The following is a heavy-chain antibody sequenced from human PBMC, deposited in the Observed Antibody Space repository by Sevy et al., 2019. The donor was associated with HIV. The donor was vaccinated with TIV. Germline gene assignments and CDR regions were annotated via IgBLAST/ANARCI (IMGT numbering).Heavy chain of an antibody. Sequence: GGSLRLSCTASGFTFSSYDMNWVRQAPGKGLEWVSKISSSGSSIYYADSVKGRFTISRDNAKNSLNLQMNSVIAENTDVYYCTRNGGAFDNGFDPWGQGTLVTVSS. D-gene: IGHD2-8*01. V-gene: IGHV3-48*03. CDR3: TRNGGAFDNGFDP. CDR1: GFTFSSYD. J-gene: IGHJ5*02. CDR2: ISSSGSSI.